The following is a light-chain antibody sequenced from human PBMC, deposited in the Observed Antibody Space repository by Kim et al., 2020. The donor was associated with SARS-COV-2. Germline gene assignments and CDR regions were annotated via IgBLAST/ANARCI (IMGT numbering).Light chain of an antibody. CDR2: AAS. J-gene: IGKJ1*01. CDR1: QSISSY. CDR3: QQSYSTPWT. Sequence: DIQMTQSPSSLSASVGDRVTITCRASQSISSYVNWYQQKLGKAPKLLIYAASSLQSGVPSTFSGSGSGTDFTLTINSLQPEDFATYYCQQSYSTPWTFGQGTKVDIK. V-gene: IGKV1-39*01.